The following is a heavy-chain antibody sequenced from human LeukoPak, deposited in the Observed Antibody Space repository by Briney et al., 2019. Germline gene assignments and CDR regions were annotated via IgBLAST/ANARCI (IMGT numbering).Heavy chain of an antibody. V-gene: IGHV4-34*01. Sequence: PSETLSLTCAVYGVSFSGYYWSWIRQPPGKGLEWIGEINHSGSTNYNPSLKSRVTISVDTSNNHFSLNLISVTAADTAVYYCARGSYSVTRGSFDYWGQGTLLTVSS. J-gene: IGHJ4*02. CDR1: GVSFSGYY. CDR2: INHSGST. D-gene: IGHD4-11*01. CDR3: ARGSYSVTRGSFDY.